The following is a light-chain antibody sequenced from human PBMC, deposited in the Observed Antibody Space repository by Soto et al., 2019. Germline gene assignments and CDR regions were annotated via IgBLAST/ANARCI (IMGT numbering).Light chain of an antibody. CDR3: CSYGGGRTPLG. CDR1: RSDVGGYKY. J-gene: IGLJ2*01. V-gene: IGLV2-11*01. Sequence: QSALTQPRSVSGSPGQSVAISCTGSRSDVGGYKYVSWYQQFPGKAPKLIIYDVSMRPSGVPDRFSGSKSGNTASLTISGLQAEDEGDYYCCSYGGGRTPLGFGGGTKVTVL. CDR2: DVS.